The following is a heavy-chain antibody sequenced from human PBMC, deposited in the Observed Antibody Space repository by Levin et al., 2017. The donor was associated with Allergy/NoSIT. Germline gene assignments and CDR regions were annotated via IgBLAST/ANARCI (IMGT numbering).Heavy chain of an antibody. J-gene: IGHJ6*02. V-gene: IGHV3-49*03. CDR1: GFIVGDYA. CDR2: KRRKEEGGRK. D-gene: IGHD2-2*01. Sequence: GSGFIVGDYAMSWFRQAPGKGREGGGGKRRKEEGGRKEDAPSVNGRLTISRDDSKSIAYLQMNSVKTEDTAVYYCTRGVVVPAAMKYYYYGMDVWGQGTTVTVSS. CDR3: TRGVVVPAAMKYYYYGMDV.